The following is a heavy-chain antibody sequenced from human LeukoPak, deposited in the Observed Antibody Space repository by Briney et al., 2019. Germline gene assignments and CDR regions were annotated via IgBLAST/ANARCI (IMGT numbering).Heavy chain of an antibody. J-gene: IGHJ4*02. CDR2: IRYDGSNK. CDR1: GFTFSSYG. D-gene: IGHD3-10*01. Sequence: GGSLRLSCAASGFTFSSYGMHWVRQAPGKGLEWAAFIRYDGSNKYYADSVKGRFTISRDNSKNTLYLQMNSLRAEDTAVYYCAKDLTGAYYGSGRAYFDYWGQGTLVTVSS. V-gene: IGHV3-30*02. CDR3: AKDLTGAYYGSGRAYFDY.